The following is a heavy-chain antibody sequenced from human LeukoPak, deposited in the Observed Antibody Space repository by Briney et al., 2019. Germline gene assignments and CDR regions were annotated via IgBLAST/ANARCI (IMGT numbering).Heavy chain of an antibody. CDR2: IYYSGST. V-gene: IGHV4-59*01. J-gene: IGHJ6*03. Sequence: SETLSLTCTVPGGSINTYYWSWIRQPPGKGLEWIGYIYYSGSTNYNPSLKSRVTISVDTSKNQFSLKLSSVTAADTAVYYCATDPGSYYMDVWGKGTTVTVSS. CDR1: GGSINTYY. D-gene: IGHD3-10*01. CDR3: ATDPGSYYMDV.